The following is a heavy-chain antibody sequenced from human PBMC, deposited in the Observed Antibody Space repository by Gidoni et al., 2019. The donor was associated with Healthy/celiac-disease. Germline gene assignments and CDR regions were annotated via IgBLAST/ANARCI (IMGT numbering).Heavy chain of an antibody. CDR2: INAGNGNT. Sequence: QVQLVQSGAEVKTPGASVKVSCQASGYTFTSYAMHWVRQAPGQRLEWMGWINAGNGNTKYSQKFQGRVTITRDTSASTAYMELSSLRSEDTAVYYCARAHYGGNFAFDYWGQGTLVTVSS. CDR3: ARAHYGGNFAFDY. D-gene: IGHD4-17*01. CDR1: GYTFTSYA. J-gene: IGHJ4*02. V-gene: IGHV1-3*01.